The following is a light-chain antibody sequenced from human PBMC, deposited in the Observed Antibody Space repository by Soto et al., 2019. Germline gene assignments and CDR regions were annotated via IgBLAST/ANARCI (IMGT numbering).Light chain of an antibody. Sequence: EIVMTQSPATLSVSPGERATLSCRASQSVNIHLAWYQQKPGQAPRLLIYGASARATGIPAKFSGSGSGTDFTLTISSLESEDFAAYYCQQCSNWPRTFGQGTKVDIK. J-gene: IGKJ1*01. V-gene: IGKV3D-15*01. CDR1: QSVNIH. CDR3: QQCSNWPRT. CDR2: GAS.